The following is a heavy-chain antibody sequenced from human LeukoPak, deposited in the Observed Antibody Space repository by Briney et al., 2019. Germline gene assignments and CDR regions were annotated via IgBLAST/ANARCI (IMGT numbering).Heavy chain of an antibody. J-gene: IGHJ4*02. Sequence: PSENLSLTCTVSGVSITSTSYYWGWIRQPPGKGLEWIGSIYYSGNTYSNPSLKSRITMSVDTSKNQFSLKLSSVTAADTAVYYCARDYDDYPFDYWGQGTLVTISS. CDR1: GVSITSTSYY. CDR3: ARDYDDYPFDY. V-gene: IGHV4-39*07. D-gene: IGHD3-16*01. CDR2: IYYSGNT.